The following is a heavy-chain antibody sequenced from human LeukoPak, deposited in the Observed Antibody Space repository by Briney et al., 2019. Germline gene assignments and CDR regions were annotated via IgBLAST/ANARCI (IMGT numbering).Heavy chain of an antibody. D-gene: IGHD6-19*01. V-gene: IGHV3-23*01. CDR2: ISGSGGST. Sequence: GGSLRLSCAASGFTFSSYAMGWVRQAPGKGLEWVSAISGSGGSTYYADPVKGRFTISRDNSKDTLFLQMNSLRAEDTAVYYCARDREAYNSGWYYFDYWGQGTLVTVSS. J-gene: IGHJ4*02. CDR3: ARDREAYNSGWYYFDY. CDR1: GFTFSSYA.